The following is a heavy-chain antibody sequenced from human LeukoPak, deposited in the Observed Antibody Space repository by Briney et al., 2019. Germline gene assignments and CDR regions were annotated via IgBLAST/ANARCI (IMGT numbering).Heavy chain of an antibody. Sequence: PGGSLRLSCAASGFTFSSYWMSWVRQAPGKGLEWVANIKQDGSEKYYVHSVKGRFTISRDNAKNSLYLRMNSLRAEDTAVYYCARDVAGWNLRVYYFDYWGQGTLVTVSS. V-gene: IGHV3-7*01. D-gene: IGHD6-19*01. CDR2: IKQDGSEK. J-gene: IGHJ4*02. CDR1: GFTFSSYW. CDR3: ARDVAGWNLRVYYFDY.